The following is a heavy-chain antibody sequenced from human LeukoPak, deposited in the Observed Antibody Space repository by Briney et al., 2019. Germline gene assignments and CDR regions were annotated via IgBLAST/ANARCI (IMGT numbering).Heavy chain of an antibody. CDR3: ARLRRGYGSGSYYNVVGWFDP. J-gene: IGHJ5*02. V-gene: IGHV1-2*02. Sequence: ASVKVSCKASGYTFTGYYMHWVRQAPGQGLEWMGWINPNSGDTNYAQKFQGRVTMIRDTSISTAYMELSRLRSDDTAVYYCARLRRGYGSGSYYNVVGWFDPWGQGTLVTVSS. CDR1: GYTFTGYY. CDR2: INPNSGDT. D-gene: IGHD3-10*01.